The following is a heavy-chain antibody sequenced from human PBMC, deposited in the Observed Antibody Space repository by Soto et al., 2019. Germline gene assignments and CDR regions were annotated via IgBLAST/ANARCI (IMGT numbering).Heavy chain of an antibody. D-gene: IGHD6-19*01. V-gene: IGHV3-23*01. Sequence: GGSLRLSCAASGFTFSSYAMSWVRQAPGKGLEWVSAISGSGGSTYYADSVKGRFTISRDNSKNTLYLQMNSLRAEDTAVYYCARDRPYSSGRLGTDAFDIWGQGTMVTVSS. CDR3: ARDRPYSSGRLGTDAFDI. CDR1: GFTFSSYA. CDR2: ISGSGGST. J-gene: IGHJ3*02.